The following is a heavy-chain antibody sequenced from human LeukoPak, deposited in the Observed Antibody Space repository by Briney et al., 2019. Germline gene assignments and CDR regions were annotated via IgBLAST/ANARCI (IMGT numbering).Heavy chain of an antibody. CDR3: ARDRGYQLLDSGDTGGWFDP. V-gene: IGHV4-31*03. CDR2: IYYSGST. CDR1: GGSISSGGYY. Sequence: SQTLSLTCTVSGGSISSGGYYWSWVRQHPGKGLEWIVYIYYSGSTYYNPSLRSRVTISVDTSKNQFSLKLSSVTAADTAVYYCARDRGYQLLDSGDTGGWFDPWGQGTLVTVSS. J-gene: IGHJ5*02. D-gene: IGHD2-2*01.